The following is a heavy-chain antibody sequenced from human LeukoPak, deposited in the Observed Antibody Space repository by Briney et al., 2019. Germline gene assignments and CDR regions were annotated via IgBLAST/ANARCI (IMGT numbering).Heavy chain of an antibody. Sequence: SETLSLTCTVSGGSISSGGYYWSWIRQHPGKGLEWIGYIYYSGSTYYNPSLKSRVTISVDTSKNQFSLKPSSVTAADTAVYYCARVSDSSSWYVDYWGQGTLVTVSS. CDR1: GGSISSGGYY. J-gene: IGHJ4*02. V-gene: IGHV4-31*03. D-gene: IGHD6-13*01. CDR3: ARVSDSSSWYVDY. CDR2: IYYSGST.